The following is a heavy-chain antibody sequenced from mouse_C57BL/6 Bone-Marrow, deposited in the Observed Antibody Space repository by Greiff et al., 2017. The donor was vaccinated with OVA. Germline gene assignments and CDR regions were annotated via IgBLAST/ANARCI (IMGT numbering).Heavy chain of an antibody. CDR3: VSDYYGSSSAWFAY. J-gene: IGHJ3*01. Sequence: EVQRVESGGGLVQPKGSLKLSCAASGFSFNTYAMNWVRQAPGKGLEWVARIRSKSNNYATYYADSVKDRFTISRDDSESMLYLQMNNLKTEDTAMYYCVSDYYGSSSAWFAYWGQGTLVTVSA. CDR2: IRSKSNNYAT. V-gene: IGHV10-1*01. CDR1: GFSFNTYA. D-gene: IGHD1-1*01.